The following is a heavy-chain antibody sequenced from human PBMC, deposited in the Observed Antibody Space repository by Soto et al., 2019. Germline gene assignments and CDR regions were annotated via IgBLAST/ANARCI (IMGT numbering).Heavy chain of an antibody. CDR3: AKDGQWRGAPEGRYDY. Sequence: EVQLLESGGNLVQPGGSLRLSCATSGFTFSSYTMSWVRQAPGKGLEWVSAISGSGDSTYYADSVKGRFTICGDNSKSTQYLQITSPRAEDPAVYYCAKDGQWRGAPEGRYDYWGKGTLVTASS. J-gene: IGHJ4*02. CDR2: ISGSGDST. CDR1: GFTFSSYT. V-gene: IGHV3-23*01. D-gene: IGHD6-19*01.